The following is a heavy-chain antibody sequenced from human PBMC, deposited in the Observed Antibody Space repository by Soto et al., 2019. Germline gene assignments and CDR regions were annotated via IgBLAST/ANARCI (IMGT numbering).Heavy chain of an antibody. CDR3: TVIYCSTTSCHYYYGMDV. J-gene: IGHJ6*02. CDR2: IRAKAYGGTP. V-gene: IGHV3-49*04. D-gene: IGHD2-2*01. CDR1: GFTFGDYG. Sequence: RRLSCTASGFTFGDYGINWVRQAPGKGLEWVGFIRAKAYGGTPEYAASVKGRFSISRDDSKSIAYLQMNSLKTEDTAVYYCTVIYCSTTSCHYYYGMDVWGQGTTVTVSS.